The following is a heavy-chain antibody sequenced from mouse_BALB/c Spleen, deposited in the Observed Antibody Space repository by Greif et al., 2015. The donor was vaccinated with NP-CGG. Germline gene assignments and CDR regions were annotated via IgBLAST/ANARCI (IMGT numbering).Heavy chain of an antibody. Sequence: QVQLKESGAELAKPGASVKMSCKASGYTFTSYWMHWVKQRPGQGLEWIGYINPSTGYTEYNQKFKDKATLTADKSSSTAYMQLSSLTPEDSAVYYCARYYYAMDYWGQGTSVTVSS. V-gene: IGHV1-7*01. CDR3: ARYYYAMDY. CDR1: GYTFTSYW. J-gene: IGHJ4*01. CDR2: INPSTGYT.